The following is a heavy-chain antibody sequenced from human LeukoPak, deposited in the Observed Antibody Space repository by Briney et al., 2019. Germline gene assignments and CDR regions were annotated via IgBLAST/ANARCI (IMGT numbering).Heavy chain of an antibody. J-gene: IGHJ5*02. D-gene: IGHD3-10*01. CDR3: ARWAVRGVNNWFDP. CDR2: IYYSGST. V-gene: IGHV4-39*07. CDR1: GGSISSSSYY. Sequence: SETLSLTCTVSGGSISSSSYYWGWIRQPPGKGLEWIGSIYYSGSTNYNPSLKSRVTISVDTSKNQFSLKLSSVTAADTAVYYCARWAVRGVNNWFDPWGQGTLVTVSS.